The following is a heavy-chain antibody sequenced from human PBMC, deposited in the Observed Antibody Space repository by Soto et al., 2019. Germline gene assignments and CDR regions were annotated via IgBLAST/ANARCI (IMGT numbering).Heavy chain of an antibody. CDR3: ASDTAMDYYYYYYMDV. D-gene: IGHD5-18*01. Sequence: GGSLRLSCAASGFTFSSYWMSWVRQAPGKGLEWVANIKQDGSEKYYVDSVKGRFTISRDNAKNSLYLQMNSLRAEDTAVYYCASDTAMDYYYYYYMDVWGKGTTVTVS. CDR1: GFTFSSYW. J-gene: IGHJ6*03. CDR2: IKQDGSEK. V-gene: IGHV3-7*01.